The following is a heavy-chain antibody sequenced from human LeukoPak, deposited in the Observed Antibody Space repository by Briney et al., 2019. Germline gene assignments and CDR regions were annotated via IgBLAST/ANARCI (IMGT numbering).Heavy chain of an antibody. CDR2: INHSGST. Sequence: PSETLSLTCAVYGGSFSGYYWSWIRQPPGKGLEWIGEINHSGSTNYNPSLKSRVTISVDTSKNQFSLKLSSVTAADTAVYYCARVVPAVDAIGDWGQGTLVTVSS. J-gene: IGHJ4*02. CDR3: ARVVPAVDAIGD. V-gene: IGHV4-34*01. CDR1: GGSFSGYY. D-gene: IGHD2-2*01.